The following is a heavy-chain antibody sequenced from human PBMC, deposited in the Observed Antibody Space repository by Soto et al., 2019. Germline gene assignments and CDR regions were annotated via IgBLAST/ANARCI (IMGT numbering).Heavy chain of an antibody. J-gene: IGHJ3*02. CDR3: ARSRVTYYYDRSAFDI. V-gene: IGHV1-69*01. CDR2: IIPIFGTA. Sequence: QVQLVQSGAKVKKPGSSVKVSCKASVGTFSSYAISWVRQAPGQGLEWMGGIIPIFGTANYAQKFQGRVTNTADESTSTAYIELSSLRSEDTGVYYCARSRVTYYYDRSAFDIWGQGTMVTVSS. D-gene: IGHD3-22*01. CDR1: VGTFSSYA.